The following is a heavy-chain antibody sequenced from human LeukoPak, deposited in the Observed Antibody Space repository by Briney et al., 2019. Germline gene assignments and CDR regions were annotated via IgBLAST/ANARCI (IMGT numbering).Heavy chain of an antibody. CDR1: GFTLGDYA. CDR3: TREVERGGSYWGGDY. Sequence: PGGSLRLSCTGSGFTLGDYAMNWVRQAPGKGLEWVGLITSKAYGGTTEYAASVKGRFTISRDDSKNIVHLQMNSLKTEDTAVYYCTREVERGGSYWGGDYWGQGTLVTVSS. D-gene: IGHD1-26*01. CDR2: ITSKAYGGTT. V-gene: IGHV3-49*04. J-gene: IGHJ4*02.